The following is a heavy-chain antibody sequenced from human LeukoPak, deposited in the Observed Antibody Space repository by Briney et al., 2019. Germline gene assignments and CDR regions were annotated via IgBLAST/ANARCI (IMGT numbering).Heavy chain of an antibody. J-gene: IGHJ3*02. D-gene: IGHD6-13*01. CDR1: GFTFSSYW. V-gene: IGHV3-7*05. Sequence: TGGSLRLSCAASGFTFSSYWMSWVRQAPGKGLEWVANIKQDGSEKYYVDSVKGRFTISRDNAKNSLYLQMNSLRAEDTAVYYCARDQGIAEEEDAFDIWGQGTMVTVSS. CDR2: IKQDGSEK. CDR3: ARDQGIAEEEDAFDI.